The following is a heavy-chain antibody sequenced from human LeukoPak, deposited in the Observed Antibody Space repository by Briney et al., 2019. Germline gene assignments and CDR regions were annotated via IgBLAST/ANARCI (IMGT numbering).Heavy chain of an antibody. D-gene: IGHD3-22*01. CDR2: IYYSGST. CDR1: GGSISSYY. V-gene: IGHV4-59*01. CDR3: ARDDDSSGPFDY. Sequence: SETLSLTCTVSGGSISSYYWSWIRQPPGKGLEWIGYIYYSGSTNYNPSLKSRVTISVDTSKNQFSLKLSSVTAADTAVYYCARDDDSSGPFDYWGQGTLVTVSS. J-gene: IGHJ4*02.